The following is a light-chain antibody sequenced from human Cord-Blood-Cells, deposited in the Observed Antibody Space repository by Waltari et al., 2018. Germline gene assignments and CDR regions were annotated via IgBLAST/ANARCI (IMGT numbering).Light chain of an antibody. CDR2: DVS. Sequence: QSALTQPASVSGSPGQSITISCTGTSSDVGGYNFVSWYEQHPGKAPKLMIYDVSNRPPGVPNRFAGSKSGNTASLTSSGLQAEDDADYYCSSYTSSCYVFETGTKVTVL. V-gene: IGLV2-14*01. J-gene: IGLJ1*01. CDR1: SSDVGGYNF. CDR3: SSYTSSCYV.